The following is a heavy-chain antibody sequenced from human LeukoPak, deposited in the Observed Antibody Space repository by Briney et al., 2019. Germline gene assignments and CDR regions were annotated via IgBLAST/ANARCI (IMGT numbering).Heavy chain of an antibody. CDR2: IYYSGST. J-gene: IGHJ4*02. CDR1: GGSISSYY. CDR3: ARLWSGYDHYYFDY. V-gene: IGHV4-59*08. D-gene: IGHD5-12*01. Sequence: SETLSLTCTVSGGSISSYYWSWIRQPPGKGLEWIGYIYYSGSTNYNPSLKSRVTISVDTSKNQFSLKLSSVTAADTAVYYCARLWSGYDHYYFDYWGQGTLVTVSS.